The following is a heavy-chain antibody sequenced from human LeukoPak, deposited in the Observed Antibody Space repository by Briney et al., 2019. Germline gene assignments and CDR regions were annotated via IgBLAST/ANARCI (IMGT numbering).Heavy chain of an antibody. CDR1: GFTFSSYS. CDR2: ISSSSSTI. V-gene: IGHV3-48*01. J-gene: IGHJ6*03. Sequence: GGSLRLSCAASGFTFSSYSMNWVRQAPGKGLEWVSYISSSSSTIYYADSVKGRFTISRDNAKNSLYLHMNSLRAEDTAVYYCAREQGATDYYMDVWGKGTTVTVSS. D-gene: IGHD1-26*01. CDR3: AREQGATDYYMDV.